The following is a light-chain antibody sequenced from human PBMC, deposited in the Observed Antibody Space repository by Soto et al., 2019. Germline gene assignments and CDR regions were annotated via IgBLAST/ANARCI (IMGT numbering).Light chain of an antibody. CDR3: SSYTSSSTPYV. CDR2: EVS. CDR1: SSDVGGYTY. Sequence: QSVLTQPPSVSGAPGQRVTISCTGTSSDVGGYTYVSWYQQHPGKAPELMIYEVSNRPSGVSNRFSGSKSGNTASLTISGLQAEDEADYYCSSYTSSSTPYVFGTGTKVTVL. V-gene: IGLV2-14*01. J-gene: IGLJ1*01.